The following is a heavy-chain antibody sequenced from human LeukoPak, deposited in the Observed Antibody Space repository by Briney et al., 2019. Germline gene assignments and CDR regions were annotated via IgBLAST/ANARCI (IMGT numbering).Heavy chain of an antibody. Sequence: PGGSLRLSCAASGFTFSSYGMHWVRQAPGKGLEWVAVIWYDGSNKYYADSVKGRFTISRDNSKNTLYLQMNSLRAEDTAVYYCARDSGPTGYSSSTSCYYYYGMDVWGQGTTVTVSS. V-gene: IGHV3-33*01. CDR3: ARDSGPTGYSSSTSCYYYYGMDV. D-gene: IGHD2-2*01. CDR2: IWYDGSNK. CDR1: GFTFSSYG. J-gene: IGHJ6*02.